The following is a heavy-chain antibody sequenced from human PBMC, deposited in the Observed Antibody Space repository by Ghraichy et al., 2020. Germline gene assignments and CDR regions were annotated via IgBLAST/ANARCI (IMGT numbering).Heavy chain of an antibody. CDR1: GGSISNYY. V-gene: IGHV4-59*01. CDR3: ARTMWGYSFDY. Sequence: SETLSLTCTVSGGSISNYYWTWIRQPPGKGLEWIGFIYYSGSTNYSPSLNSRVTISIDTSKNQFSLKLSSVTAADTAVYYCARTMWGYSFDYWGQGTLVTVSS. CDR2: IYYSGST. D-gene: IGHD5-18*01. J-gene: IGHJ4*02.